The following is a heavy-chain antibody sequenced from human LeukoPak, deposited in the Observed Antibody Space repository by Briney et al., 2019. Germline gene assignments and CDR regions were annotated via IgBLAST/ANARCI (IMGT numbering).Heavy chain of an antibody. Sequence: GASVKVSCKASGYTFTSYVIIWVRQAPGQGLEWMGWISAYNGNTNYAQKLQGRVTMTTDTSTSTAYMELRSLRSDDTAVYYCARGVSFDYNINCFDPWGQGTLVTVSS. V-gene: IGHV1-18*01. J-gene: IGHJ5*02. CDR2: ISAYNGNT. CDR1: GYTFTSYV. CDR3: ARGVSFDYNINCFDP. D-gene: IGHD4-11*01.